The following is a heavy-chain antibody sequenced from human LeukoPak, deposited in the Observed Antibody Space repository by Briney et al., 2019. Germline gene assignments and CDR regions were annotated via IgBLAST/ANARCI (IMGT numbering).Heavy chain of an antibody. CDR1: GGSISSGSYY. CDR2: IYTSGST. Sequence: SETLSLTCTVSGGSISSGSYYWSWIRQPAGKGLEWIGRIYTSGSTNYNPSLKSRVTISIDTSKNQFSLKLSSVTAADTAVYYCARQYYDILTGYYKIFDYWGQGTLVTVSS. CDR3: ARQYYDILTGYYKIFDY. V-gene: IGHV4-61*02. D-gene: IGHD3-9*01. J-gene: IGHJ4*02.